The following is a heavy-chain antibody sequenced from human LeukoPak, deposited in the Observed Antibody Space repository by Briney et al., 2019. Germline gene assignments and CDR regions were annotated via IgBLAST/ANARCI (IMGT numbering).Heavy chain of an antibody. D-gene: IGHD2-2*01. CDR2: IYYNGVT. V-gene: IGHV4-59*11. CDR3: ARAKGYCSSTSCYYWFDP. CDR1: GGSISNHY. J-gene: IGHJ5*02. Sequence: SSETLSLTCVVSGGSISNHYWNWIRQSPGKGLEWIGHIYYNGVTNYNPSLKSRVTISVDRSKNQFSLKLSSVTAADTAVYYCARAKGYCSSTSCYYWFDPWGQGTLVTVSS.